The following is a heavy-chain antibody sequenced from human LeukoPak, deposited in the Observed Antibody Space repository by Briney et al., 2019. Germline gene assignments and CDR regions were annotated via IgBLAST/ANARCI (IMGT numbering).Heavy chain of an antibody. J-gene: IGHJ3*02. CDR2: IYYSGST. CDR3: ARVRAAAGPTRNQAFDI. D-gene: IGHD6-13*01. CDR1: GGSISSYY. Sequence: PSETLSHTCTVSGGSISSYYWSWIRQPPGKGLEWIGYIYYSGSTNYNPSLKSRVTISVDTSKNQFSLKLSSVTAADTAVYYCARVRAAAGPTRNQAFDIWGQGTMVTVSS. V-gene: IGHV4-59*08.